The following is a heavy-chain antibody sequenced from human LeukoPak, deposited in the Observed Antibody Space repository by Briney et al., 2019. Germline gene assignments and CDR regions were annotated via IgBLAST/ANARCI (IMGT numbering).Heavy chain of an antibody. J-gene: IGHJ4*02. V-gene: IGHV1-18*01. CDR1: GHTFTSYG. D-gene: IGHD6-19*01. CDR2: ISAYNGNT. Sequence: ASVKVSCKASGHTFTSYGISWVRQAPGQGLEWMGWISAYNGNTNYAQKLQGRVTMTTDTSTGTACMELRSLRSDDTAVYYCARSMGGWRERGFGYWGQGTLVTVSS. CDR3: ARSMGGWRERGFGY.